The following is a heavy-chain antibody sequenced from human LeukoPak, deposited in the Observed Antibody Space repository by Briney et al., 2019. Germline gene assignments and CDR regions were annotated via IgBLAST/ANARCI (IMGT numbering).Heavy chain of an antibody. Sequence: PGGSLRLSCAASGFNFFRYAMSWVRQAPGEGLEWVSAISVNGGSSYYADSVKGRFTISRDNSKNMLFLQMNSLRAEDTAVYYCAKSLNGDYLFDAFDIWGQGTMVTVSS. CDR1: GFNFFRYA. J-gene: IGHJ3*02. D-gene: IGHD4-17*01. V-gene: IGHV3-23*01. CDR2: ISVNGGSS. CDR3: AKSLNGDYLFDAFDI.